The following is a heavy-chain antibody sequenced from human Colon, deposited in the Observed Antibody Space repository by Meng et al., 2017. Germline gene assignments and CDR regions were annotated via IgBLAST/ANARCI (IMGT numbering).Heavy chain of an antibody. CDR2: ISPSGAIT. D-gene: IGHD5-12*01. V-gene: IGHV3-23*01. J-gene: IGHJ4*02. CDR3: AKEYGSNSGCYLDF. CDR1: GFIFSNHA. Sequence: GESLKISCAVSGFIFSNHAMSWVRQAPGKGLEWLSEISPSGAITSYADSVKGRFTISRDKYKNTLYLQMNSLRVEDTARYYCAKEYGSNSGCYLDFWGQGTLVTVSS.